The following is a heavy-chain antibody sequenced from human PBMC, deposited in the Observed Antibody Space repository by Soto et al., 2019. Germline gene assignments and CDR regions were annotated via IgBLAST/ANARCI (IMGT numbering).Heavy chain of an antibody. Sequence: XESLRLSCSASGFTFSGYWMTWVRQAPGKGLEWVANIKEDGSEKYYVDSVKGRFTISRDNPKNSLYLQMNSLRADDTAVYYCARPLYGSGSVWFDPWGQGTLVTVSS. D-gene: IGHD3-10*01. J-gene: IGHJ5*02. CDR1: GFTFSGYW. CDR3: ARPLYGSGSVWFDP. V-gene: IGHV3-7*03. CDR2: IKEDGSEK.